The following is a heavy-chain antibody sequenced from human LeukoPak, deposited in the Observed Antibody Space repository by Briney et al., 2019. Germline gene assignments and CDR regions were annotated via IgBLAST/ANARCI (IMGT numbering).Heavy chain of an antibody. D-gene: IGHD2-2*01. CDR1: GGTFSSYA. CDR2: IIPIFGIA. CDR3: ARAEVPAATYYYYGMDV. V-gene: IGHV1-69*13. Sequence: GASVKVSCKASGGTFSSYAISWVRQAPGQGLEWMGGIIPIFGIANYAQKFQGRVTITADESTSTAYMELSSLRSEDTAVCYCARAEVPAATYYYYGMDVWGKGTTVTVSS. J-gene: IGHJ6*04.